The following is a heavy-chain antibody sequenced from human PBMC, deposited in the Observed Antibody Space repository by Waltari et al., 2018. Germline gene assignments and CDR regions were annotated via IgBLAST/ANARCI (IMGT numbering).Heavy chain of an antibody. D-gene: IGHD2-2*01. J-gene: IGHJ3*02. CDR2: IGESSQPR. CDR1: GFTFSRFR. Sequence: EVQLVESGGGLVQPGGSLRLSWSASGFTFSRFRRNWVRQAPGAGVEGDYSIGESSQPRSNTRPWEGGSQMSRGNAKNSLYLEMKGLRAEDTAVYYCAREPHLLVVPAPHAFDIWGQGTMVTVCS. V-gene: IGHV3-48*01. CDR3: AREPHLLVVPAPHAFDI.